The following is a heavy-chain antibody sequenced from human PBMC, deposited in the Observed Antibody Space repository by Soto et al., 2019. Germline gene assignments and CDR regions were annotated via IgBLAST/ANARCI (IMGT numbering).Heavy chain of an antibody. D-gene: IGHD2-15*01. J-gene: IGHJ4*02. CDR2: LSNSGGST. V-gene: IGHV3-23*01. Sequence: EVQLLESGGGLVQPGGSMRLSCAASGFTFSSYAMTWVRQAPGKGLEYVSSLSNSGGSTYYADSLKGRFTVSRGNSKNAVYLQMNSLRADNTAVYYCASPLAHCSGPTCYGPVTFWGQGTLVTVSS. CDR1: GFTFSSYA. CDR3: ASPLAHCSGPTCYGPVTF.